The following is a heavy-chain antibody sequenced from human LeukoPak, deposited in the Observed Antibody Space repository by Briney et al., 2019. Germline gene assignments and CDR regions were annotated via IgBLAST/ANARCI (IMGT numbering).Heavy chain of an antibody. D-gene: IGHD3-10*01. CDR2: IKGDGSMK. CDR3: ARPVGPGRGGHFDY. J-gene: IGHJ4*02. Sequence: GGSLRLSCAASGFTFSRHWMDWVRQAPGKGLEWVANIKGDGSMKEYVDSVKGRFTVSRDNAKTSLFLHMTSLRAEDTAVYYCARPVGPGRGGHFDYWGQGTLVIVPS. V-gene: IGHV3-7*01. CDR1: GFTFSRHW.